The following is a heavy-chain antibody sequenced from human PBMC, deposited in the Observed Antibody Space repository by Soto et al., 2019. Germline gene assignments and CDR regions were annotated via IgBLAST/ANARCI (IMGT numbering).Heavy chain of an antibody. D-gene: IGHD2-8*01. V-gene: IGHV1-18*01. Sequence: QVQLVQSGAEMEKPGASVKVSCKASGYTFTSYGISWVRQAPGQGLERMGWISSYIGNTKYAQKFQGRVTMTTDTSTSTAYMEVRSLRADATAVYYCAGDDVGYCTSDVCYTRTLDYWGQGALVTVSS. CDR1: GYTFTSYG. CDR3: AGDDVGYCTSDVCYTRTLDY. CDR2: ISSYIGNT. J-gene: IGHJ4*02.